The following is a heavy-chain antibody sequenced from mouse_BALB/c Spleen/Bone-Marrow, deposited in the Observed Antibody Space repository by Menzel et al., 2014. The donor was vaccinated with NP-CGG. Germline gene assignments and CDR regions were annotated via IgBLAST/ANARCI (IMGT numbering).Heavy chain of an antibody. CDR3: ARPGRYDGAWFAY. D-gene: IGHD2-14*01. V-gene: IGHV1-18*01. J-gene: IGHJ3*01. Sequence: EVQRVESGPELVKPGASMKISCKASGYSFTVYTMNWVRQSHGKNLEWIGLINPYNGGTIYNQKFKGKATLTVDKSSSTAYMELLSLTSEDSAVYYCARPGRYDGAWFAYWGQGTLVTVSA. CDR2: INPYNGGT. CDR1: GYSFTVYT.